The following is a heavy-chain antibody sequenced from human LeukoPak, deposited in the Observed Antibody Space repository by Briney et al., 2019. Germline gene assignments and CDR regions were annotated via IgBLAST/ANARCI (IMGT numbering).Heavy chain of an antibody. V-gene: IGHV1-46*01. J-gene: IGHJ4*02. Sequence: ASVKVSCKASGYTLTSYYMHWVRQAPGQGLEWMGIINPSGGSTSYAQKFQGRVTMTRDTSTSTVYMELSSLRSEDTAVYYCARAYDSSGYYYHDFDYWGQGTLVTVSS. D-gene: IGHD3-22*01. CDR1: GYTLTSYY. CDR2: INPSGGST. CDR3: ARAYDSSGYYYHDFDY.